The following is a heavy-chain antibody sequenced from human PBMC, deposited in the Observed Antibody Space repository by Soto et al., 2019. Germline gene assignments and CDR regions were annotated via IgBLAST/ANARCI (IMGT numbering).Heavy chain of an antibody. CDR1: GGSISSSCYY. Sequence: PSQSLAPRSLLYGGSISSSCYYWAWTRQNPGKGLEWIGYIYYSGSTYYNPSLKSRVTISVDTPKTQFSRKLSSVTAADTAVYNSAIYYVKWHFHFFDYWGQGTLGTVSS. D-gene: IGHD3-16*01. CDR3: AIYYVKWHFHFFDY. V-gene: IGHV4-31*03. J-gene: IGHJ1*01. CDR2: IYYSGST.